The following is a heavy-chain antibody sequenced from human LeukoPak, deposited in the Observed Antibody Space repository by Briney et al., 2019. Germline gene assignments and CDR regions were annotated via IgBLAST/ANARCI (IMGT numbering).Heavy chain of an antibody. CDR1: GLTFSSYV. D-gene: IGHD2-2*01. CDR3: ARRSSFSFDF. J-gene: IGHJ4*02. V-gene: IGHV3-23*01. CDR2: ISNSGDFT. Sequence: PGGSLRLSCAASGLTFSSYVMSWVRPPPGEGLEWVSVISNSGDFTYYANSVKGRFTISRDNSRNTLYLQMNSLRAEDTAVFYCARRSSFSFDFWGQGTLVTVSS.